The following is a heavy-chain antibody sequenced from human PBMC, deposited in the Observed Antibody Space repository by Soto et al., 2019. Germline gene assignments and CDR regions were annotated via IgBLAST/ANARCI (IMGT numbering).Heavy chain of an antibody. V-gene: IGHV3-23*01. CDR3: AKEYLTYYYDSSGKGYFDY. D-gene: IGHD3-22*01. CDR2: ISGTGGST. Sequence: EVQLLESGGGLVQPGGSLRLSCAASGFTFSNSAMTWVRQAPGKGLEWVSAISGTGGSTYYADSVKGRFTISRDNAKNTLYLQMNSLRAEDTAVYYCAKEYLTYYYDSSGKGYFDYWGQGTLVTVSS. CDR1: GFTFSNSA. J-gene: IGHJ4*02.